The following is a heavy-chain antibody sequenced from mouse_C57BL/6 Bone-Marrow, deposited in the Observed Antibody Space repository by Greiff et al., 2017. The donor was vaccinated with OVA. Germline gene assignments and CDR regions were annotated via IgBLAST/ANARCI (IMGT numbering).Heavy chain of an antibody. CDR1: GYTFTSYW. J-gene: IGHJ3*01. Sequence: VKLKQPGAELVKPGASVKLSCKASGYTFTSYWMHWVKQRPGRGLEWIGRIDPNSGGTKYNEKFKSKATLTVDKPSSTAYMQLSSLTSEDSAVYYCARSDYYGSPWFAYWAKGLWSLSLQ. D-gene: IGHD1-1*01. V-gene: IGHV1-72*01. CDR2: IDPNSGGT. CDR3: ARSDYYGSPWFAY.